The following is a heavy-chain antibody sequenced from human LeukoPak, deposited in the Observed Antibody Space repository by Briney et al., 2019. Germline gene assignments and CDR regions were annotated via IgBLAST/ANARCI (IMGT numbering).Heavy chain of an antibody. Sequence: SETLSLTCAVYGGSFSGYYWSWIRQPPGKGLEWVGEINHSGSTNYNPSLKSRVTISVDTSKNQFSLKLSSVTAADTAVYYCARGPFTYIAAAGNYYYYGMDVWGQGTTVTVSS. D-gene: IGHD6-13*01. CDR3: ARGPFTYIAAAGNYYYYGMDV. CDR2: INHSGST. J-gene: IGHJ6*02. CDR1: GGSFSGYY. V-gene: IGHV4-34*01.